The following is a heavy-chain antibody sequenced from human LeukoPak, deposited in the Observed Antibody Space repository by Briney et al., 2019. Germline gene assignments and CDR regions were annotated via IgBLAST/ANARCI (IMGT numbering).Heavy chain of an antibody. CDR1: GFNFDKYN. CDR3: AKTSLSDASGHYYYMDV. CDR2: IYLGGSHI. J-gene: IGHJ6*03. V-gene: IGHV3-48*01. Sequence: GGSLSLSCAASGFNFDKYNMNWVRQAPGKGLGWISYIYLGGSHIYHADSVKGRFTISRDNSQNTVSLQVNNLRTEDTALYYCAKTSLSDASGHYYYMDVWGKGTTVTVSS. D-gene: IGHD3-3*01.